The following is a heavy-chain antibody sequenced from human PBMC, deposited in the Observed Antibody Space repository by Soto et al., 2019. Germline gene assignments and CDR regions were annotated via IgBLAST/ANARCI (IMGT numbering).Heavy chain of an antibody. V-gene: IGHV4-59*08. Sequence: QVQLQESGPGLVKPSETLSLTCTVSGGSISNYYWSWIRQPPGKGLEWIGFFYYTGITNYNPSLKSRISLSVDTSKNQFSLTLSSVTAADTAVYYCARHVVASLPFGERVPHFAYWGHGPLVTVSS. CDR2: FYYTGIT. CDR3: ARHVVASLPFGERVPHFAY. CDR1: GGSISNYY. D-gene: IGHD3-10*01. J-gene: IGHJ4*01.